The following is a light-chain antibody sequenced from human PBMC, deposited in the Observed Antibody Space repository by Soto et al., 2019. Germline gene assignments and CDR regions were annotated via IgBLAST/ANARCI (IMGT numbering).Light chain of an antibody. CDR1: QSVSSC. CDR3: QQRSNWPWT. V-gene: IGKV3-11*01. Sequence: EIVLTQSPATLSLSPGERATLSCRASQSVSSCLAWYQQKPGQAPRLLIYDASNRATGIPARFSGSGSGTDFTPTISSLEPEDFAVYYCQQRSNWPWTFGQGTKVEIK. J-gene: IGKJ1*01. CDR2: DAS.